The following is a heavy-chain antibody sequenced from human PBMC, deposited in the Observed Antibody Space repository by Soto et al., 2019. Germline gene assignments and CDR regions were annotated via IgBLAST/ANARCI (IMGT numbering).Heavy chain of an antibody. J-gene: IGHJ4*02. CDR3: ARTQGYGASPFAF. CDR1: GGSISSSNW. CDR2: IYHRGSP. D-gene: IGHD4-17*01. Sequence: QVQLQESGPGLVKPSGTLSLTCAVSGGSISSSNWWSWVRQPPGKGLEWIGEIYHRGSPHYNPSLTSRVTMAVDTSNNQFSLTLTSVTAADTAVYYGARTQGYGASPFAFWGQGTLVTVSS. V-gene: IGHV4-4*02.